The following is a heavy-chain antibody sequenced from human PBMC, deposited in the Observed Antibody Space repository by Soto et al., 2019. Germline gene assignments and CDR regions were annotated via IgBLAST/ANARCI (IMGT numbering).Heavy chain of an antibody. CDR3: TRDLYYFDSSAYYGHNWFDP. Sequence: SVKVSFKAAGGTFSTYTMSWVLQAPWQLFECMGGIIPMFGTTTYAENFQGRVTITADESTSTAYMELTSLRSEDTAVYYCTRDLYYFDSSAYYGHNWFDPWGQGTRVTVSS. CDR2: IIPMFGTT. CDR1: GGTFSTYT. J-gene: IGHJ5*02. V-gene: IGHV1-69*01. D-gene: IGHD3-22*01.